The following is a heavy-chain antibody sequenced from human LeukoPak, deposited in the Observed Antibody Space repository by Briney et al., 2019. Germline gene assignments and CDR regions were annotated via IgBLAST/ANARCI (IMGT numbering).Heavy chain of an antibody. V-gene: IGHV3-30*04. CDR1: GFTFSSYA. CDR3: ARSVALDYYDSSGLDY. Sequence: SGGSLRLSCAASGFTFSSYAMHWVRQAPGKGLEWVAVISYDGSNKYYADSVKGRFTISRDNSKNTLYLQMNSLRAEDTAVYYCARSVALDYYDSSGLDYWGQGTLVTVSS. J-gene: IGHJ4*02. D-gene: IGHD3-22*01. CDR2: ISYDGSNK.